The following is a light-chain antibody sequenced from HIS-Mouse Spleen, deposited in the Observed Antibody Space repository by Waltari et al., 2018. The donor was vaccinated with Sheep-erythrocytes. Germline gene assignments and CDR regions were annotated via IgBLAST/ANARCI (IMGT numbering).Light chain of an antibody. J-gene: IGLJ2*01. CDR3: QAWDSSTEV. Sequence: SYELTQPPSVSVSPGQTANITCSGDTLGAKYACWYQQKPGQSPVLVIYQDSKRPSGIPERFSGSNSGNTATLTISGTQAMDEADYYCQAWDSSTEVFGGGTKLTVL. V-gene: IGLV3-1*01. CDR2: QDS. CDR1: TLGAKY.